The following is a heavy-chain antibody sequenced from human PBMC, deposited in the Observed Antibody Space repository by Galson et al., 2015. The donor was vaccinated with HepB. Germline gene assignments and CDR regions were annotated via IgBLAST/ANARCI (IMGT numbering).Heavy chain of an antibody. V-gene: IGHV3-30-3*01. CDR1: GFTFSSYA. Sequence: SLRLSCAASGFTFSSYAMHWVRQAPGKGLEWVAVISYDGSNKYYADSVKGRFTISRDNSKNTLDLQMNSLRAEDTAAYYCARDPNRYCSGDSCYDYYYMDVWGKGTTVTVSS. D-gene: IGHD2-15*01. J-gene: IGHJ6*03. CDR3: ARDPNRYCSGDSCYDYYYMDV. CDR2: ISYDGSNK.